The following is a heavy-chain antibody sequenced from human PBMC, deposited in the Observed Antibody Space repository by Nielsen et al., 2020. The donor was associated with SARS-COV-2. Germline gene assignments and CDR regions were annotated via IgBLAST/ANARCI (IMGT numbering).Heavy chain of an antibody. D-gene: IGHD2-2*01. J-gene: IGHJ4*02. CDR3: ARSRGCSATSCFFDY. CDR1: GYTFTAYA. CDR2: INSDSGNT. V-gene: IGHV1-3*04. Sequence: ASVQVSCKASGYTFTAYAIHRVRQDPGQRREWMGWINSDSGNTKYSQKFRGRVTITRDTSASTAYMELSGLSSEDTAVYYCARSRGCSATSCFFDYWGQGALVTVSS.